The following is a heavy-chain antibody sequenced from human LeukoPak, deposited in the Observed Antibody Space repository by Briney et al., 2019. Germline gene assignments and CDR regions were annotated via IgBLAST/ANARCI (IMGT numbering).Heavy chain of an antibody. CDR3: ATDGAYGLTT. Sequence: GGSLRLSFAASGVSFITTWMHGVRQAPGKGLMWVSHDSIDGSRTYADSLKSPFTVSSDNNKDMVYLPMSSLRAEDPAVYYCATDGAYGLTTWGQGTLVTVSS. CDR2: DSIDGSRT. J-gene: IGHJ5*02. D-gene: IGHD3-16*01. CDR1: GVSFITTW. V-gene: IGHV3-74*01.